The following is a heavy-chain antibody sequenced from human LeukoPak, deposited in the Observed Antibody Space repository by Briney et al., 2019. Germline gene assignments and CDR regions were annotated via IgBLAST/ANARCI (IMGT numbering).Heavy chain of an antibody. V-gene: IGHV3-23*01. Sequence: GGSLRLSCAASGFTFSSYAMSWVRQAPGKGLQWVSAISGSGGSTYYADSVKGRFTISRDNSKNTLFLQMTSLRAEDTAVYYCARQLGYCSGGSCYFDYWGQGTLVTVSS. CDR3: ARQLGYCSGGSCYFDY. D-gene: IGHD2-15*01. CDR1: GFTFSSYA. J-gene: IGHJ4*02. CDR2: ISGSGGST.